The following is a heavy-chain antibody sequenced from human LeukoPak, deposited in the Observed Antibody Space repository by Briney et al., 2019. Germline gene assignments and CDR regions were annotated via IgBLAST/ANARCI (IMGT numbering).Heavy chain of an antibody. CDR1: GGSITDYF. D-gene: IGHD2-15*01. CDR3: ARHRFRSFDP. J-gene: IGHJ5*02. CDR2: INHSGST. V-gene: IGHV4-34*01. Sequence: SETLSLTCALSGGSITDYFYNWVRRPPGKGLEWIGEINHSGSTNYNPSLKSRVTISVDTSKNQFSLKLSSVTAADTAVYYCARHRFRSFDPWGQGTLVTVSS.